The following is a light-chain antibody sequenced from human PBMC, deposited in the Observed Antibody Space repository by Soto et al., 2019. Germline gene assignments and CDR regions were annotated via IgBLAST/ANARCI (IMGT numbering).Light chain of an antibody. CDR1: SSDVGGYNY. J-gene: IGLJ2*01. CDR2: DNT. V-gene: IGLV2-14*03. Sequence: QSALTQPASVSGSPGQSITISCTGTSSDVGGYNYVSWFQHHPGKAPKLLISDNTNRPSGVPDRFSGSKSGTSASLAISGLQAEDEADYYCQSYDSSLSVIFGGGTKLTVL. CDR3: QSYDSSLSVI.